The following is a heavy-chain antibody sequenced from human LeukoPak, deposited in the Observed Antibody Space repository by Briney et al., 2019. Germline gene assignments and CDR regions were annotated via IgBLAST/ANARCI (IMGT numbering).Heavy chain of an antibody. Sequence: GGSLRLSCAGSGFTFSSYAMSWVRQAPGKGLEWVSTISGSGDSTYYADSVKGRFTISRDNSKNTLYLQMNSLRAEDTAVYYCAKGAVSSSWYVAFDIWGQGTMVTVSS. CDR3: AKGAVSSSWYVAFDI. D-gene: IGHD6-13*01. CDR1: GFTFSSYA. CDR2: ISGSGDST. J-gene: IGHJ3*02. V-gene: IGHV3-23*01.